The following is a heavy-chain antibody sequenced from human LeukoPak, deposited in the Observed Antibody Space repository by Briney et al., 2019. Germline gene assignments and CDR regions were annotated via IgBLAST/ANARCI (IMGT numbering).Heavy chain of an antibody. V-gene: IGHV3-23*01. D-gene: IGHD3-3*01. Sequence: PGGSLRLSCAVSGFTFSSYSMSWVRQAPGKGLEWVSAISGSGGSTYYADSVKGRFDISRDNSKNTLYLQMNSLRAEDTAVYYCAILLAFDYWGQGTLVTVSS. J-gene: IGHJ4*02. CDR3: AILLAFDY. CDR1: GFTFSSYS. CDR2: ISGSGGST.